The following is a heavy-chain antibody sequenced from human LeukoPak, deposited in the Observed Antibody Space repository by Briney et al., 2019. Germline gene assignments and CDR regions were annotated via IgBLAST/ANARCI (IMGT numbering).Heavy chain of an antibody. CDR3: ARVGTRLGLFY. CDR2: INHSGST. Sequence: SETLSLTCAVYGGSFSGYYWSWIRQPPGKGLEWIGEINHSGSTNYNPSLKSRVTISVDTSKNQISLKLSSVTAADTAVYFCARVGTRLGLFYWGQGTLVTVSS. J-gene: IGHJ4*02. CDR1: GGSFSGYY. D-gene: IGHD1-1*01. V-gene: IGHV4-34*01.